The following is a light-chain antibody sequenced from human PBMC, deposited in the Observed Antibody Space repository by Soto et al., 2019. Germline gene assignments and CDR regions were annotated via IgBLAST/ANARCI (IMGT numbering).Light chain of an antibody. V-gene: IGKV3-20*01. CDR3: QQYGSSPIT. J-gene: IGKJ5*01. CDR1: QSVSSNY. Sequence: EIVLTQSPGTLSLSPGEIATLFCRASQSVSSNYLAWYHQKPGQAPRLIIYGASSRATGIPDRFSGSGSETDFTLTISRLEPEDVAVYYCQQYGSSPITFGQGTRLEIK. CDR2: GAS.